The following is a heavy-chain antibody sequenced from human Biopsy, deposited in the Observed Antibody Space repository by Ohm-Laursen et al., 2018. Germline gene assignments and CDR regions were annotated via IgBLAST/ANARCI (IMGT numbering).Heavy chain of an antibody. Sequence: GSSVKVSCKASSSYTFIGYYIHWVRQTPGQGLEWMGWINCNSGATQYAQKFQGRVTMTRQTSIRTAYLGVMSDDTAVYYCVRDGGSSWIQQAIGPLEIWGQGTLITVSS. CDR2: INCNSGAT. CDR1: SSYTFIGYY. J-gene: IGHJ3*02. CDR3: VRDGGSSWIQQAIGPLEI. D-gene: IGHD5-18*01. V-gene: IGHV1-2*02.